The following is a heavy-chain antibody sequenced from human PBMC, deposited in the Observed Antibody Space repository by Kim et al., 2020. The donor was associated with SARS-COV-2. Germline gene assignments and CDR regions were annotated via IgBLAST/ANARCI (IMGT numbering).Heavy chain of an antibody. D-gene: IGHD2-15*01. CDR1: GGSFSGYY. Sequence: SETLSLTCAVYGGSFSGYYWTWIRQSPGKGLEWIGEIDHSGSTNCKSSLKSRVTISVDTSKNQFSLRLTSVTAADTAVYYCGRGQQVSGENWFDSWGQGT. V-gene: IGHV4-34*01. CDR3: GRGQQVSGENWFDS. CDR2: IDHSGST. J-gene: IGHJ5*01.